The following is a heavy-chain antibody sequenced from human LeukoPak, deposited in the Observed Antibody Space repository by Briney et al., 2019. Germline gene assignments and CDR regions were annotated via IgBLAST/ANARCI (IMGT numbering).Heavy chain of an antibody. J-gene: IGHJ6*02. V-gene: IGHV4-59*01. CDR1: GGSISSYY. D-gene: IGHD2-15*01. CDR3: ARGTQVVGYCSGGSCYSAHYYYYYGMDV. CDR2: IYYSGST. Sequence: SETLSLTCTVSGGSISSYYWSWIRQPPGKGLEWIGYIYYSGSTNYNPSLKSRVTISVDTSKNQFSLKLSSVTAADTAVYYCARGTQVVGYCSGGSCYSAHYYYYYGMDVWGQGTTVTVSS.